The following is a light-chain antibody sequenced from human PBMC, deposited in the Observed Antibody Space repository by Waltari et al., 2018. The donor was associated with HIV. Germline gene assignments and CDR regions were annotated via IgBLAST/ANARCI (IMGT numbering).Light chain of an antibody. V-gene: IGLV3-25*03. J-gene: IGLJ2*01. CDR1: ALAKQY. CDR2: KDN. Sequence: SYELTQLPSVSVSPGQTARITCSGDALAKQYAYWYKQKPGQAPVLMISKDNERPSGTPERFSGSSSGTTVTLTISGVQAEDEADYYCQSADSGGTWDVVFGGGTKLTVL. CDR3: QSADSGGTWDVV.